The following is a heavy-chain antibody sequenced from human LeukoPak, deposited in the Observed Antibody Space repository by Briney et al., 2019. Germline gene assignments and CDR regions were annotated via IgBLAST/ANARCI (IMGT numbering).Heavy chain of an antibody. CDR2: IYPGDSTT. J-gene: IGHJ3*01. CDR3: ARRSTHDAFDF. Sequence: GESLKISCKGSEYNFPNYWIGWVRQMPGKGLEWLAIIYPGDSTTRYSPSLQGQVTVSADKSINTAYLQWSSLKASDTAMYYCARRSTHDAFDFWGQGTMVTVSS. CDR1: EYNFPNYW. V-gene: IGHV5-51*01.